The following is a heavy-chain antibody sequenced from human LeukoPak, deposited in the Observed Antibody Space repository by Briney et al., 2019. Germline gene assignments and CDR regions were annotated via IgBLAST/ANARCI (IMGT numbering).Heavy chain of an antibody. CDR1: GFTFSTYA. Sequence: GGSLRLSCAASGFTFSTYAMNWVRQAPGKGLEWVSVIVGDGGGIEYADSVKGRFSISRDNSKNTLYLQMNSLRAEDTAVYYCAKDSGVSIVDLYGMDVWGQGATVTVSS. D-gene: IGHD1-26*01. CDR2: IVGDGGGI. V-gene: IGHV3-23*01. J-gene: IGHJ6*01. CDR3: AKDSGVSIVDLYGMDV.